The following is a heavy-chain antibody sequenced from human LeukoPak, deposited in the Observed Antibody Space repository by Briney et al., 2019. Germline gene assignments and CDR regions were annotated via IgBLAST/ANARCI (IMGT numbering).Heavy chain of an antibody. CDR2: ISDTGSRT. Sequence: PGGSLRLSCAASGFIFSSFGMSWVRQTPGKGLEWVSAISDTGSRTYYADSVKGRFTISRDNSKNTLYLQMNSLRAEDTAVYYCARSLGYSSSWKGYFDYWGQGTLVTVSS. CDR1: GFIFSSFG. CDR3: ARSLGYSSSWKGYFDY. V-gene: IGHV3-23*01. D-gene: IGHD6-13*01. J-gene: IGHJ4*02.